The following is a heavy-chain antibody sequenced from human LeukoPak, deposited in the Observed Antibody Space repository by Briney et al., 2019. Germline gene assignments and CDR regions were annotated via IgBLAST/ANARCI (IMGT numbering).Heavy chain of an antibody. D-gene: IGHD3-22*01. V-gene: IGHV4-31*03. CDR3: ARENARYYYDSSGYCGPFDY. CDR2: IYYSGST. CDR1: GGSVNSGSYY. J-gene: IGHJ4*02. Sequence: SETLSLTCTVSGGSVNSGSYYWSWIRQHPGKGLEWIGYIYYSGSTYYNPSLKSRVTISVDTSKNQFSLELSSVAAADTDVYYCARENARYYYDSSGYCGPFDYWGQGTLVTVFS.